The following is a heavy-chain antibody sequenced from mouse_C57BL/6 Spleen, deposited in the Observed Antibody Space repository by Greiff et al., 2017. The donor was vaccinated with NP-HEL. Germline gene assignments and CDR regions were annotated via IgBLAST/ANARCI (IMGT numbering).Heavy chain of an antibody. J-gene: IGHJ4*01. Sequence: VKLMESGAELARPGASVKLSCKASGYTFTSYGISWVKQRTGQGLEWIGEIYPRSGNTYYNEKFKGKATLTADKSSSTAYMELRSLTSEDSAVYFCALITTVVGYAMDYWGQGTSVTVSS. V-gene: IGHV1-81*01. CDR3: ALITTVVGYAMDY. CDR1: GYTFTSYG. D-gene: IGHD1-1*01. CDR2: IYPRSGNT.